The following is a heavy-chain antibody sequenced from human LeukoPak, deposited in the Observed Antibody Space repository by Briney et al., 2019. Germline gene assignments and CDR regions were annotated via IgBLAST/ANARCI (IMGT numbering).Heavy chain of an antibody. Sequence: PGGSLRLSCAASGFTFSSYGMHWVRQAPGKGLEWVAVIWYVGSNKYYADSVKGRFTISRDNSKNTLYLQMNSLRAEDTAVYYCAKDSGSGRIAAAGTFPFDYWGQGTLVTVSS. D-gene: IGHD6-13*01. CDR3: AKDSGSGRIAAAGTFPFDY. CDR2: IWYVGSNK. V-gene: IGHV3-33*06. CDR1: GFTFSSYG. J-gene: IGHJ4*02.